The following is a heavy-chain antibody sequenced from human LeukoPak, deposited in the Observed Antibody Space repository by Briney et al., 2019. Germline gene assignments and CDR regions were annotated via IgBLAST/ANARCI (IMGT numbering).Heavy chain of an antibody. CDR1: GGTFSSYA. J-gene: IGHJ6*03. V-gene: IGHV1-69*05. D-gene: IGHD2-15*01. CDR2: IIPIFGTA. Sequence: SVKVSCKASGGTFSSYAISWVRQAPGQGLEWIGGIIPIFGTANYAQKFQGRVTITTDESTSTAYMELSSLRSEDTAVYYCARSEGYCSGGSCPDRRYYYYYYYMDVWGKGTTVTVSS. CDR3: ARSEGYCSGGSCPDRRYYYYYYYMDV.